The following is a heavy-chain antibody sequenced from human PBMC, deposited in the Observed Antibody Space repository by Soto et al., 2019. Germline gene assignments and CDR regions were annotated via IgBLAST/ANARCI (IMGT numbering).Heavy chain of an antibody. Sequence: QVQLVQSGAEVKKPGASVKVSCKASGYTFTTYGVSWVRQAPGQGLEWMGWINPYNGNTNYAQKVQDRVTMTTDTSTSKAYMELRSLRSDDTAVCYCARDSYYYDSSGYLGGDYWGQGTLVTVSS. V-gene: IGHV1-18*01. J-gene: IGHJ4*02. CDR3: ARDSYYYDSSGYLGGDY. CDR2: INPYNGNT. CDR1: GYTFTTYG. D-gene: IGHD3-22*01.